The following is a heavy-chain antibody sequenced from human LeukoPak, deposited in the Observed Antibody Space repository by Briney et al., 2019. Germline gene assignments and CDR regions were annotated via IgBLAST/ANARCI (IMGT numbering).Heavy chain of an antibody. Sequence: SQTLSLTCAISVDSVSINSAAWHWIRQSPSRGLEWLGRTYYRSKWYNDYAVSVKSRITINPDTSKNQFSLQLNSVTPEDTAVYYCANDDGVPGISVADSYIDYWGQGTLVTVSS. V-gene: IGHV6-1*01. CDR1: VDSVSINSAA. D-gene: IGHD6-19*01. CDR2: TYYRSKWYN. J-gene: IGHJ4*02. CDR3: ANDDGVPGISVADSYIDY.